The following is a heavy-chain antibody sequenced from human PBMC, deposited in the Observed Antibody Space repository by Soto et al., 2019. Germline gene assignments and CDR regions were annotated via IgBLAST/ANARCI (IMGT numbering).Heavy chain of an antibody. CDR1: GFTVSSNY. V-gene: IGHV3-53*01. CDR2: IYSGGST. D-gene: IGHD3-3*01. J-gene: IGHJ6*02. Sequence: EVQLVESGGGLIQPGGSLRLSCAACGFTVSSNYMSWVRQAPGKGLEWVSVIYSGGSTYYADSVKGRFTISRDNSKNTLYLQMNSLRAEDTAVYYCARTRYDFWSGYYWRGYYGMDVWGQGTTVTVSS. CDR3: ARTRYDFWSGYYWRGYYGMDV.